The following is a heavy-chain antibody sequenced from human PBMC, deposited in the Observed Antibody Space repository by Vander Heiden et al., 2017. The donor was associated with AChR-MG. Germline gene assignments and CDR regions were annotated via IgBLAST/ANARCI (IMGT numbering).Heavy chain of an antibody. CDR2: ISSSSSYI. CDR1: GFTFSSDS. J-gene: IGHJ4*02. D-gene: IGHD2-2*01. V-gene: IGHV3-21*01. Sequence: EVQLVESGGGLVKPGGSLRLPCAASGFTFSSDSMNGVRQAPGKGLECVSSISSSSSYIYYADSVKGRFTISRDNAKNSLYLQMNSLRAEDTAGYYCARDFEGVVPADTGDYWGQGTLVTVSS. CDR3: ARDFEGVVPADTGDY.